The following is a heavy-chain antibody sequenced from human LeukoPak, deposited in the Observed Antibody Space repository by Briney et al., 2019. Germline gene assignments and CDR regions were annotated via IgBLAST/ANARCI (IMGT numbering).Heavy chain of an antibody. CDR2: IYYSGSN. CDR3: ARGDTSIASFDY. V-gene: IGHV4-59*01. Sequence: SETLSLTCTVSGGSISSYYWSWIRQPPEKGLEWIGYIYYSGSNNYNPSLKSRVTISVDTSKNQFSLKLSSVTAADTAVYYCARGDTSIASFDYWGPGTLVTVSS. J-gene: IGHJ4*02. D-gene: IGHD5-18*01. CDR1: GGSISSYY.